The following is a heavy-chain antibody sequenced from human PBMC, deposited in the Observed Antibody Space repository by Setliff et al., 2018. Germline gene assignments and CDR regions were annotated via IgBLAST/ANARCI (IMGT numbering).Heavy chain of an antibody. CDR2: ISYGSTI. CDR1: GFSFSTFE. J-gene: IGHJ4*02. Sequence: RLSCAASGFSFSTFEMNWVRQAPGRGLEWVSYISYGSTIFYADSVKGRFTVSRDNAKNSLYLQMNSLRAEDTAIYYCARGRLSPFDSWGQGTLVTVSS. CDR3: ARGRLSPFDS. V-gene: IGHV3-48*03.